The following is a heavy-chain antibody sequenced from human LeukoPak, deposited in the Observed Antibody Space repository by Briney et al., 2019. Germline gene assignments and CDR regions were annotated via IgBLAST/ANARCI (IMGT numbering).Heavy chain of an antibody. J-gene: IGHJ4*02. D-gene: IGHD4-11*01. CDR2: IWYDGSNK. Sequence: PRGSLRLSCAASGFTFSNYGMHWVRQAPGKGLEWVAVIWYDGSNKYYADSVKGRFTISRDNSKNTLYLQMNSLRAEDTAVYYCARGGLQIDYWGQGTLVTVSS. V-gene: IGHV3-33*01. CDR1: GFTFSNYG. CDR3: ARGGLQIDY.